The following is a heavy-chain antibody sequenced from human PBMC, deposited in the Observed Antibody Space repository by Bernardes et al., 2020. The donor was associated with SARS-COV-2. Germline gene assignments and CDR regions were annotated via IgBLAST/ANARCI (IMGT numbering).Heavy chain of an antibody. CDR3: AKPPYGYPNSYDMDV. CDR1: GFTFFAYG. V-gene: IGHV3-30*18. J-gene: IGHJ6*02. Sequence: GSVSRSCAASGFTFFAYGMHWVRQAPGKGLEWVAFISYDESNKYYADSVKGRFAISRDNSKNTLYLEMSSLRVEDSAVYFCAKPPYGYPNSYDMDVWGQGTTVTVSS. CDR2: ISYDESNK. D-gene: IGHD5-12*01.